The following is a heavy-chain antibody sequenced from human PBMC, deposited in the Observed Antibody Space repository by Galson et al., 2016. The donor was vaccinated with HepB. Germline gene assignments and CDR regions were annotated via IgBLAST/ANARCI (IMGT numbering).Heavy chain of an antibody. CDR3: GKDWGSLWESSGKGMDV. D-gene: IGHD3-10*01. CDR1: GFTLDAYT. Sequence: SLRLSGQAFGFTLDAYTMHWVSQPPGKGLPWVCHVKWHGIRPGYAYAEKGRVNISRDNRKNYLYLEMNGLRTEDTALYYCGKDWGSLWESSGKGMDVWGQGTTVAVSS. J-gene: IGHJ6*02. CDR2: VKWHGIRP. V-gene: IGHV3-43*01.